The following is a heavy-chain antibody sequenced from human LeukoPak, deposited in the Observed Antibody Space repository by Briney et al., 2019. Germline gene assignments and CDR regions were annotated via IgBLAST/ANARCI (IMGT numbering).Heavy chain of an antibody. CDR2: ISAGAANT. CDR1: GFTFSDYA. D-gene: IGHD6-13*01. V-gene: IGHV3-21*01. J-gene: IGHJ4*02. CDR3: PRVPTAAFTLLAPFVH. Sequence: GGSLRLSCAASGFTFSDYAMTWVRQAPGKGLEWVSSISAGAANTTYAVSVRGRFTISRDNARNFLYLHMNSLRGEATAGYYCPRVPTAAFTLLAPFVHWGGGTLVTVSS.